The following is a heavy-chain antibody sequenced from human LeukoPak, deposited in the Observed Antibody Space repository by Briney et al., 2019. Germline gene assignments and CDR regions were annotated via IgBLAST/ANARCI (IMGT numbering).Heavy chain of an antibody. CDR2: IYTSGST. D-gene: IGHD6-13*01. CDR3: ARYGYSSSWYGDYYYYMDV. V-gene: IGHV4-61*02. CDR1: GDSISSGDYY. Sequence: SETLSLTCTVSGDSISSGDYYWSWIRQPAGKGLERIGRIYTSGSTNYNPSLKSRVTISVDTSKNQFSLKLSSVTAADTAVYYCARYGYSSSWYGDYYYYMDVWGKGTTVTISS. J-gene: IGHJ6*03.